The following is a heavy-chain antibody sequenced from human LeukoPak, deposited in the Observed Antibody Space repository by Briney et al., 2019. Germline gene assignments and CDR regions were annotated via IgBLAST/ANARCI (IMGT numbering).Heavy chain of an antibody. V-gene: IGHV4-39*07. Sequence: SETLSLTCTVSGGSISSSTYFWGWIRQPPGKGLEWIGTIYYSGSTYYNPSLKSRVTISVDTSKNQFSLKLSSVTAADTAVYYCARAEGSGSYGSYYYYYYMDVWGKGTTVTISS. D-gene: IGHD3-10*01. CDR2: IYYSGST. CDR3: ARAEGSGSYGSYYYYYYMDV. J-gene: IGHJ6*03. CDR1: GGSISSSTYF.